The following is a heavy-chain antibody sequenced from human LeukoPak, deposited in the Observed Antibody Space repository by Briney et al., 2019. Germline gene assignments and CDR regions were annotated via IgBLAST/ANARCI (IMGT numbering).Heavy chain of an antibody. J-gene: IGHJ5*02. D-gene: IGHD3-3*01. Sequence: GGSLRLSCAASGFTFSSYGMHWVRQAPGKGLEWVAVISYDGSNKYYADSVKGRFTISRDNSKNTLYLQMNSLRAEDTAVYYCAAQYYDFWSGRGFDWFDPWGQGTLVTVSS. CDR3: AAQYYDFWSGRGFDWFDP. CDR1: GFTFSSYG. V-gene: IGHV3-30*19. CDR2: ISYDGSNK.